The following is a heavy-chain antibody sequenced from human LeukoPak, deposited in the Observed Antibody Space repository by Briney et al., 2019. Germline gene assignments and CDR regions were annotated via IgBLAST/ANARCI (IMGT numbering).Heavy chain of an antibody. Sequence: ASVKVSCKASGYTFTGYYMHWVRQAPGQGLEWMGRINPNSGGTNYAQKFQGRVTMTRDTSISTAYMELSRLRSDDTAVYYCAKENYYDSSGYYYWGQGTLVTVPS. D-gene: IGHD3-22*01. J-gene: IGHJ4*02. CDR3: AKENYYDSSGYYY. CDR2: INPNSGGT. CDR1: GYTFTGYY. V-gene: IGHV1-2*06.